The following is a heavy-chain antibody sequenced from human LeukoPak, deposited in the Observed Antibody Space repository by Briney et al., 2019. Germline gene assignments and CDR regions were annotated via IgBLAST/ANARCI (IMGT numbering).Heavy chain of an antibody. D-gene: IGHD6-25*01. CDR2: IYYSGST. Sequence: SETLSLTCTVSGGSVSSGSYYWSWIRQPPGKGLEWIGYIYYSGSTNYNPSLKSRVTISVDTSKNQFSLKLSSVTAADTAVYYCARAGGYRCGWFDPWGQGTLVTVSS. J-gene: IGHJ5*02. V-gene: IGHV4-61*01. CDR1: GGSVSSGSYY. CDR3: ARAGGYRCGWFDP.